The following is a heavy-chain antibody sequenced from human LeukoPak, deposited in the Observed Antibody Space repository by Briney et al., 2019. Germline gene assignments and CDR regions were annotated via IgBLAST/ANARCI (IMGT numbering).Heavy chain of an antibody. CDR1: GFTFSGYG. CDR3: ARGMKQQLRNWFDP. D-gene: IGHD6-13*01. Sequence: GGSLRLSCAASGFTFSGYGMHWVRQAPGKGLEWVAVIWYDGSNKYYADSVKCRFTISRDNSKNTLYLQMNSLRAEDTAVYYCARGMKQQLRNWFDPWGQGTLVTVSS. J-gene: IGHJ5*02. V-gene: IGHV3-33*01. CDR2: IWYDGSNK.